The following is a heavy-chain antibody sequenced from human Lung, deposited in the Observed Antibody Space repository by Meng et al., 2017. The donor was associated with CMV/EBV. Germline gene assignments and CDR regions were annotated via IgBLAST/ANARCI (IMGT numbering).Heavy chain of an antibody. J-gene: IGHJ4*02. CDR3: ALKAGYD. D-gene: IGHD3-3*01. V-gene: IGHV3-30*02. Sequence: GESLKISCAASGFIFSTYGMHWVRQAPGKRLEWGAFIRYDESDKYYADSVTGRFTISRDNSKNTLYLQMNSMRAEDAAVYFCALKAGYDWGPGTLVTVSS. CDR1: GFIFSTYG. CDR2: IRYDESDK.